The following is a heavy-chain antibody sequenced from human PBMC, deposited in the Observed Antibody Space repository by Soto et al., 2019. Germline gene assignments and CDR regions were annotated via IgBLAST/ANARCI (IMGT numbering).Heavy chain of an antibody. J-gene: IGHJ2*01. D-gene: IGHD6-19*01. CDR3: ASVIAVAGTSAWYIDL. CDR2: IYHSGST. CDR1: GGSISSGGYS. V-gene: IGHV4-30-2*01. Sequence: QLQLQESGSGLVKPSQTLSLTCAVSGGSISSGGYSWSWSRQPPGKVLEWIGYIYHSGSTYYNPSIKSRVTISVDRSKNQFSLKLSSVTAADTAVYYCASVIAVAGTSAWYIDLWGRGTLVTVSS.